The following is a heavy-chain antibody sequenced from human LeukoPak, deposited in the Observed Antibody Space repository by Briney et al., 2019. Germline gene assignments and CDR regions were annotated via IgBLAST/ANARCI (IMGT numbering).Heavy chain of an antibody. CDR2: IYYSGST. D-gene: IGHD6-19*01. CDR1: GGSISSSSYY. CDR3: ARRIAVAGISNWFDP. V-gene: IGHV4-39*01. Sequence: SETLSLTCTVSGGSISSSSYYWGWIRQPPGKGLEWIGSIYYSGSTYYNPSLQSRVTISVDTSKNQFFLKLSSVTAADTAVYYCARRIAVAGISNWFDPWGQGTLVTVSS. J-gene: IGHJ5*02.